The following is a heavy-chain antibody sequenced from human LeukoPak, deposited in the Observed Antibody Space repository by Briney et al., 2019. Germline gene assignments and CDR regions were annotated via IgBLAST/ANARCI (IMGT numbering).Heavy chain of an antibody. D-gene: IGHD5-18*01. Sequence: SVKVSCKASGGTFSSYAISWVRQAPGQGLEWMGGIIPIFGTANYAQKFQGRVTITADESTSTAYMELSSLRSEDTAVYYCARTNRYSYGSSYYYYYYMDVWGKGTTVTVSS. J-gene: IGHJ6*03. CDR3: ARTNRYSYGSSYYYYYYMDV. CDR1: GGTFSSYA. V-gene: IGHV1-69*13. CDR2: IIPIFGTA.